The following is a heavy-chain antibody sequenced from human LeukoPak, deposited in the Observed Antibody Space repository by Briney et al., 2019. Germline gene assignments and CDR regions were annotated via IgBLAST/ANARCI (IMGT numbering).Heavy chain of an antibody. CDR2: ISGSGGST. V-gene: IGHV3-23*01. D-gene: IGHD1-26*01. CDR1: GFTFSTHA. CDR3: AKSIVGATIL. J-gene: IGHJ4*02. Sequence: GGSLRLSCAASGFTFSTHAMHWVRQAPGKGLEWVSAISGSGGSTYYADSVKGRFTISRDNSKNTLYLQMNSLRAEDTAVYYCAKSIVGATILWGQGTLVTVSS.